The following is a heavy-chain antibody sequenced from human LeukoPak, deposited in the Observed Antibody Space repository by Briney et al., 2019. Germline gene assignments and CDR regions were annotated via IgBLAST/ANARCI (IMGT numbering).Heavy chain of an antibody. Sequence: SETLSLTCAVYGGSFSGYYWSWIRQPPGKGLEWIGEINHSGSTNYNPSLKSRVTISVDTSKNQFSLKLSSVTAADTAVYYCARLSETQTKNSSSWYYFDYWGQGTLVTVSS. J-gene: IGHJ4*02. D-gene: IGHD6-13*01. CDR3: ARLSETQTKNSSSWYYFDY. V-gene: IGHV4-34*01. CDR1: GGSFSGYY. CDR2: INHSGST.